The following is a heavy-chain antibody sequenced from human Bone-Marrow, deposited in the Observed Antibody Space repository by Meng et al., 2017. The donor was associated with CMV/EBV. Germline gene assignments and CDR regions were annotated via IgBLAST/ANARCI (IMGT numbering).Heavy chain of an antibody. Sequence: SVKVSRKASGGTFSSYAISWVRQAPGQGLEWMGGIIPILGIANYAQKFQGRVTITVDKSTSTAYMELSSLGSEDTAVYYCARSPRGLSHNWFDPWGQGTLVTVSS. CDR2: IIPILGIA. CDR3: ARSPRGLSHNWFDP. J-gene: IGHJ5*02. CDR1: GGTFSSYA. V-gene: IGHV1-69*10. D-gene: IGHD3-10*01.